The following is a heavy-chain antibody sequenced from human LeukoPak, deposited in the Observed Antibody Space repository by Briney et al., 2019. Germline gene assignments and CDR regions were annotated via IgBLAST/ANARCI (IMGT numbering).Heavy chain of an antibody. D-gene: IGHD3-3*01. Sequence: PSETLSLTCTVSGGSISSSSYYWGWIRQPPGKGLEWIGSIYYGGSTYYNSSLKSRATISVDTSKNQFSLRVSSVTAADTAVYYCARSAAYYNFWTGYYDALYYTDVWGKGTTVTVSS. V-gene: IGHV4-39*07. CDR3: ARSAAYYNFWTGYYDALYYTDV. J-gene: IGHJ6*03. CDR1: GGSISSSSYY. CDR2: IYYGGST.